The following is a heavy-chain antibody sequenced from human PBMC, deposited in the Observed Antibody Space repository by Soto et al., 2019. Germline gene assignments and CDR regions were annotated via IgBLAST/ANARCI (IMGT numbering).Heavy chain of an antibody. V-gene: IGHV3-48*02. CDR3: ARQVYTVVTPIDF. CDR2: ISGDRAYI. D-gene: IGHD2-21*02. J-gene: IGHJ4*02. Sequence: WSLRLSFSSSGFTFSAYIMNWVRQAPVKGLEWLSYISGDRAYIYYADSVRGRFTISRDNAENSLYLQMDNLRDEDTAVYYCARQVYTVVTPIDFWGQGTLVTVSS. CDR1: GFTFSAYI.